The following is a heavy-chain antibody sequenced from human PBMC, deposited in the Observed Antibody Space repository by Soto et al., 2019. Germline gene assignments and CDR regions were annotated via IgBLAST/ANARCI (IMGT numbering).Heavy chain of an antibody. CDR2: ITVRGGGT. D-gene: IGHD4-17*01. CDR1: RFSFSHYA. CDR3: STDPNGDYIGAFDN. J-gene: IGHJ3*02. V-gene: IGHV3-23*01. Sequence: EVQLLESGGRLVPPGGSLRLSCAGSRFSFSHYAMTWARQAPGAGLEWVSSITVRGGGTTYADSVKGRFTISRDNSKNMLYLQMDSLRADDTAVYYCSTDPNGDYIGAFDNWVQGTIVTVSS.